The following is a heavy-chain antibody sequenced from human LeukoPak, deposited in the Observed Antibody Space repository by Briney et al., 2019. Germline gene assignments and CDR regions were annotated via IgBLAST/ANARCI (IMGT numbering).Heavy chain of an antibody. Sequence: SETLSLTCAVYGGSFSGYYWSWIRQPPGKGLEWIEEINHSGSTYYNPSLKSRVTISVDRSKNQFSLKLSSVTAADTAVYYCASSPRGYSGYVSVYGMDVWGQGTTVTVSS. D-gene: IGHD5-12*01. CDR3: ASSPRGYSGYVSVYGMDV. J-gene: IGHJ6*02. CDR1: GGSFSGYY. V-gene: IGHV4-34*01. CDR2: INHSGST.